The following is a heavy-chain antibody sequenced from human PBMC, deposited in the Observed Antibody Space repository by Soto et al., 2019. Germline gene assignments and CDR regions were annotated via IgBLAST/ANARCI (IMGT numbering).Heavy chain of an antibody. D-gene: IGHD5-18*01. CDR1: GFTFNNYA. Sequence: QVQLVESGGGVVQPGRSLRLSCAASGFTFNNYAMHWVRQAPGKGLEWVAVISYDGDNKYYADSVKGRFTISRDNSKNTLYMQMNSLRSEDTAVYYCARDRDSFPYLPLWPADFWGQGTLVTVSS. J-gene: IGHJ4*02. CDR2: ISYDGDNK. V-gene: IGHV3-30-3*01. CDR3: ARDRDSFPYLPLWPADF.